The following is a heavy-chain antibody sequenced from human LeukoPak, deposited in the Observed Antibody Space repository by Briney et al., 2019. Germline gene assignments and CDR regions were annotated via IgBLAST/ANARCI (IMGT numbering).Heavy chain of an antibody. J-gene: IGHJ3*02. V-gene: IGHV1-46*01. D-gene: IGHD6-19*01. CDR2: INPSGGST. CDR1: GGTFSSYA. CDR3: ARVIAVAGGGAFDI. Sequence: ASVKVSCKASGGTFSSYAISWVRQAPGQGLEWMGIINPSGGSTSYAQKFQGRVTMTRDTTTSTVYMELSSLRSEDTAVYYCARVIAVAGGGAFDIWGQGTMVTVSS.